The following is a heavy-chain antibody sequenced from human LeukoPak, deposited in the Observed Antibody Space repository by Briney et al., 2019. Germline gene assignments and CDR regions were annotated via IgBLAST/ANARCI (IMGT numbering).Heavy chain of an antibody. CDR3: ARSLYSSSWYYFDY. D-gene: IGHD6-13*01. J-gene: IGHJ4*02. V-gene: IGHV1-2*02. CDR1: GYTFTGYY. CDR2: INPNSGGT. Sequence: GASVKVSCKASGYTFTGYYMHWVRQAPGQGLEWMGWINPNSGGTNYAQKFQGRVTMTRDTSISTAYMELSRLRSDDTAVCYCARSLYSSSWYYFDYWGQGTLVTVSS.